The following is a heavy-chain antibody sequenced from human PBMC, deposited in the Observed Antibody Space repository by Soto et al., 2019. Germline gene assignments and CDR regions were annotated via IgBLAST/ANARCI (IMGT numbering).Heavy chain of an antibody. J-gene: IGHJ6*04. CDR2: LYWDNTR. V-gene: IGHV2-5*02. CDR3: ARYTTDTYFDV. D-gene: IGHD2-2*02. Sequence: QITLKESRPTLVNPTQTLTLTCSFSGFSLYTRGVGVGWVRQPQGKALEWLALLYWDNTRRYSPSLKNSLTIAKGTSENQVALTMTNMEPEDTGTYYCARYTTDTYFDVWGKGTTVTVSS. CDR1: GFSLYTRGVG.